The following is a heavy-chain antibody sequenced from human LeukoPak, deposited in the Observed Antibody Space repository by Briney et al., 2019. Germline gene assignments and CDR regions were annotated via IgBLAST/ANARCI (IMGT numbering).Heavy chain of an antibody. CDR1: GYTFTIYG. CDR2: ISAYNGNT. J-gene: IGHJ3*02. V-gene: IGHV1-18*01. Sequence: ASVTVSCKASGYTFTIYGISWVRQAPGQGLEWMGWISAYNGNTNYAQKLQGRATMTTDTSTSTAYMELRSLRSDDTAVYYCARRDTSVGAFDIWGQGTMVTVSS. D-gene: IGHD4-23*01. CDR3: ARRDTSVGAFDI.